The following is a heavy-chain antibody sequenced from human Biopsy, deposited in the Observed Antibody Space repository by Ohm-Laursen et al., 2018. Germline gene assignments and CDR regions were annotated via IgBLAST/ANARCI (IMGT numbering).Heavy chain of an antibody. CDR1: GGTFSNYG. CDR2: NIPILGTG. J-gene: IGHJ1*01. V-gene: IGHV1-69*06. CDR3: ATKLTGYFHH. D-gene: IGHD3-9*01. Sequence: SVKVSCKAPGGTFSNYGVNWVRQAPGQGLEWLGGNIPILGTGNYAQKFQARVTVAADTSTSTATMELRSLRSDDTAVYYCATKLTGYFHHWGQGTLVIVSS.